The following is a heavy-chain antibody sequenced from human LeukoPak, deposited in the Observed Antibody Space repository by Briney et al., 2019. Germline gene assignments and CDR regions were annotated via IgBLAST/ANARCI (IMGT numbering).Heavy chain of an antibody. CDR2: IYENGGTT. V-gene: IGHV3-23*01. CDR1: GFTFRSHA. D-gene: IGHD2-21*01. CDR3: AKDFRIGYSAHFDY. Sequence: GGSLRLSCVGSGFTFRSHAMSWVRQAPEKGLEFVSGIYENGGTTYYADSVKGRFSISRDNSKNTLYLQMDTLRGEDTAVYYCAKDFRIGYSAHFDYWGQGALVTVSS. J-gene: IGHJ4*02.